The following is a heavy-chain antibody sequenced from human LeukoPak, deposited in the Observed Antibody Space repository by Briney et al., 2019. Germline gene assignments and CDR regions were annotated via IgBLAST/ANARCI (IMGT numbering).Heavy chain of an antibody. CDR3: AKGDNNILTGYYNSFDS. CDR1: GFSFSTYA. D-gene: IGHD3-9*01. V-gene: IGHV3-23*01. Sequence: GGSLRLSCAASGFSFSTYAMAWVRQAPGKGLELVAGISGGGDTAYYADSVKGRFTISRDNSRNTLYLQMNSLRAEDTALFYCAKGDNNILTGYYNSFDSWGQGTLVTVSS. CDR2: ISGGGDTA. J-gene: IGHJ4*02.